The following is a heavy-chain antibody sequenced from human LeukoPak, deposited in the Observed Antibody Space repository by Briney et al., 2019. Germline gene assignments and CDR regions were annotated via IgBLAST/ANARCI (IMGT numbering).Heavy chain of an antibody. J-gene: IGHJ4*02. CDR1: GFTFRDYA. CDR3: AKEDSGSYNF. CDR2: ISGSGTYR. Sequence: PGRSLRLSCSASGFTFRDYAMSWVRQAPGKGLEWVSGISGSGTYRYYADSVKGRLTIYRDNSKNMMYLQINSLRAEDMAKYYCAKEDSGSYNFWGRGTRVTVSS. V-gene: IGHV3-23*01. D-gene: IGHD1-26*01.